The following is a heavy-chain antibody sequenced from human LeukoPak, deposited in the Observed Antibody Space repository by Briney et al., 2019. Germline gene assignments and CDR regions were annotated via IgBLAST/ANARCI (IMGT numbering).Heavy chain of an antibody. Sequence: GGSLRLSCAGSGFTFNIYDMMWVRQAPGKGLDWVAYISTSGTTIHYADSVKGRFTISRDNAKNSLYLQMHILGADDTAVYYCAKAFGTNGYYQLPIDFWGPGTLVTVSS. J-gene: IGHJ4*02. D-gene: IGHD3-22*01. CDR1: GFTFNIYD. V-gene: IGHV3-48*03. CDR3: AKAFGTNGYYQLPIDF. CDR2: ISTSGTTI.